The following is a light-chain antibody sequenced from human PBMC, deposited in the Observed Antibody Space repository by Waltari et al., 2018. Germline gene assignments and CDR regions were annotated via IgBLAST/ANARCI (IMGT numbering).Light chain of an antibody. J-gene: IGKJ1*01. Sequence: TVSQGVSIHVSWYQQKPGQAPRLLIYGASTRATGIPARFSGSGSGTEFTLTISSMQSEDFAVYYCQQYNNWPPWTFGQGTKVEIK. V-gene: IGKV3-15*01. CDR3: QQYNNWPPWT. CDR2: GAS. CDR1: QGVSIH.